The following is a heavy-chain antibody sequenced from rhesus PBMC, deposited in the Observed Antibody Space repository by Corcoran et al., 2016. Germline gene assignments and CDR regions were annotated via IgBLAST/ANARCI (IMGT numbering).Heavy chain of an antibody. Sequence: QVQLQESGPGLVKPSETLSHTGAASGYSIRRNYWNWTTQAQGKGLELIGNIYGSGSSTNYNPSLKSRVTLSVDTSKNQFSLKVSSVTAADTAVYYCARSEYLDWLLFDVWGPGVLVTVSS. CDR3: ARSEYLDWLLFDV. J-gene: IGHJ5-1*01. CDR2: IYGSGSST. D-gene: IGHD3-3*01. V-gene: IGHV4S11*01. CDR1: GYSIRRNY.